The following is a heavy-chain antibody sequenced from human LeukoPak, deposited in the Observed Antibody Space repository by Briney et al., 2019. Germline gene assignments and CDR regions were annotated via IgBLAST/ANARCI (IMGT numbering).Heavy chain of an antibody. J-gene: IGHJ3*02. CDR1: GFTFTSYW. CDR2: IEQHGSEK. Sequence: QAGGSLRLSCAASGFTFTSYWMSWVRQAPGKRLEWVANIEQHGSEKYYVDSVKGRFTISRDNAKNSLYLQMNSLRAEDTAVYYCARVVTITFGGGRAFDIWGQGTMVTVSS. V-gene: IGHV3-7*01. CDR3: ARVVTITFGGGRAFDI. D-gene: IGHD3-16*01.